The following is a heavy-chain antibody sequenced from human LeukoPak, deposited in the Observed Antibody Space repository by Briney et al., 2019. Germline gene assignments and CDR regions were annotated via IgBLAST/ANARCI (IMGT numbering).Heavy chain of an antibody. CDR3: ARDQEWELRGHWFDP. V-gene: IGHV3-11*01. CDR2: ISSSGSTI. J-gene: IGHJ5*02. CDR1: GFTFSDYY. D-gene: IGHD1-26*01. Sequence: PGGSLRLSCAASGFTFSDYYMSWIRQAPGKGLEWVSYISSSGSTIYYADSVKGRFTISRDNAKNSLYLQMNSLRAEDTAVYYCARDQEWELRGHWFDPWGQGTLVTVSS.